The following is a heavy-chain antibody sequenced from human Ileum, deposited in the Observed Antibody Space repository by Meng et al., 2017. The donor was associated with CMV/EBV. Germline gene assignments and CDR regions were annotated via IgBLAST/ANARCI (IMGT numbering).Heavy chain of an antibody. J-gene: IGHJ5*02. CDR3: VRDKDNNYLLDWFDP. Sequence: QLQLQESGPGLVKPSETLSLTCTVSGGSISSSSYDWGWIRQPPGKRLEWIGSIYYRGTTYYNPSLKSRVTMSIDTSTNQFSLNLRSVTAADTAVYYCVRDKDNNYLLDWFDPWGQGTLVTVSS. CDR1: GGSISSSSYD. V-gene: IGHV4-39*07. CDR2: IYYRGTT. D-gene: IGHD4-11*01.